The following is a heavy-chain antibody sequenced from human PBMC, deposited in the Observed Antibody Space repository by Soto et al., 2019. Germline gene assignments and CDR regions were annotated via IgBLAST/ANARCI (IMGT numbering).Heavy chain of an antibody. Sequence: QVQLVQSGAEVKKPGASVKVSCEATGYTFPGNYLHWVRQAPGHGLEWMGWIHPHSGATKYAQKFQGWVTMTSGTSISAANWDLCSLISSATAVYYGVREGVGPTYGWVGPWGQGTVVDVSS. CDR1: GYTFPGNY. CDR3: VREGVGPTYGWVGP. V-gene: IGHV1-2*04. J-gene: IGHJ5*02. CDR2: IHPHSGAT. D-gene: IGHD2-8*01.